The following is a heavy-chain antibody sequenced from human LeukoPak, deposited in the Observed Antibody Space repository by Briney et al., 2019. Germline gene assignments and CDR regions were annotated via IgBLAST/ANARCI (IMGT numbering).Heavy chain of an antibody. CDR3: AKDGGLGGSHGDYFDS. V-gene: IGHV3-23*01. D-gene: IGHD3-16*01. CDR2: IGGGGRST. J-gene: IGHJ4*02. Sequence: GGSLRLSCAASGFTFPQYAMSWVRQAPGKGLEWVSAIGGGGRSTFYADSVKGRFTISRDNSKYILYLQVNSLRAEDTAIYYCAKDGGLGGSHGDYFDSWGQGTLVTVSS. CDR1: GFTFPQYA.